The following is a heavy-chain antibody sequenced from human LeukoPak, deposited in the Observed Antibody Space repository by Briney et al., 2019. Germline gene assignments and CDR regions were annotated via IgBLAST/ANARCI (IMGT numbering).Heavy chain of an antibody. D-gene: IGHD3-10*01. Sequence: PGGSLRLSCAASGFTFSSYWMSWIRQPAGKGLEWIGRVYTSGNTNYNPSLKSRVTMSVDTSKNQFSLKLSSVTAADTAVYYCARGPFTLIRGPYNWFDPWGQGTLVTVSS. CDR2: VYTSGNT. CDR1: GFTFSSYW. CDR3: ARGPFTLIRGPYNWFDP. V-gene: IGHV4-4*07. J-gene: IGHJ5*02.